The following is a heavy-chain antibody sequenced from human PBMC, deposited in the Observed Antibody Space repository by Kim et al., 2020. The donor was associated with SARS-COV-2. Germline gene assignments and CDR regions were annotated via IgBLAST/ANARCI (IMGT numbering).Heavy chain of an antibody. CDR2: ISYDGSNK. CDR3: ARTAAAGMGY. CDR1: GFTFSSYA. D-gene: IGHD6-13*01. V-gene: IGHV3-30*04. J-gene: IGHJ4*02. Sequence: GGSLRLSCAASGFTFSSYAMHWVRQAPGKGLEWVAVISYDGSNKYYADSVKGRFTISRDNSKNTLYLQMNSLRAEDTAVYYCARTAAAGMGYWGQGTLVTVSS.